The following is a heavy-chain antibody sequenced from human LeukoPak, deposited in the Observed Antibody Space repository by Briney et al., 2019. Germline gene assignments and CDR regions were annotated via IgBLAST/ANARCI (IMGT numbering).Heavy chain of an antibody. CDR3: ARRGSWLYYYYYMDV. CDR2: IYYSGST. Sequence: SETLSLTCTVSGGSISSYYWSWIRQPPGKGLEWIGNIYYSGSTNYNPSLKSRVTISVDTSKNQFSLKLSSVTAADTAVYYCARRGSWLYYYYYMDVWGKGTTVTVSS. CDR1: GGSISSYY. V-gene: IGHV4-59*12. D-gene: IGHD6-13*01. J-gene: IGHJ6*03.